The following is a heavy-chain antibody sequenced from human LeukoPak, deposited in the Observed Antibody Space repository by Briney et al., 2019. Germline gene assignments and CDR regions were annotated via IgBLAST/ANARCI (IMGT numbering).Heavy chain of an antibody. CDR1: GYTFTGYY. CDR2: INPNSGGT. J-gene: IGHJ4*02. D-gene: IGHD5-12*01. Sequence: GASVKVSCKASGYTFTGYYMHWVRQAPGQGLEWMGWINPNSGGTNYAQKFQGRVTMTRDTSISTAYMELSRLRSDDTAVYYCARGRRVATRARPLDYWGQGTLVTVSS. V-gene: IGHV1-2*02. CDR3: ARGRRVATRARPLDY.